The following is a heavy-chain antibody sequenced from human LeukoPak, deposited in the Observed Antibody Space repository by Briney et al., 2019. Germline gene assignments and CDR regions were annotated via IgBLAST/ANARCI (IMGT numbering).Heavy chain of an antibody. V-gene: IGHV3-30*02. CDR3: AKAPYYDILTGLDY. D-gene: IGHD3-9*01. CDR2: IRYDGSNK. J-gene: IGHJ4*02. CDR1: GFTFSSYG. Sequence: GGSLRLSCAASGFTFSSYGMQWVRQAPGKGLEWVAFIRYDGSNKYYADSVKGRFTISRDNSKNTLYLQMNSLRAEDTAVYYCAKAPYYDILTGLDYWGQGTLVTVSS.